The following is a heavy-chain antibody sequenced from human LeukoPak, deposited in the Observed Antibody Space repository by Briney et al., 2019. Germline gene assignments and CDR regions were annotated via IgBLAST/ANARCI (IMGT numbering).Heavy chain of an antibody. CDR2: ISTNGTVI. J-gene: IGHJ4*02. CDR1: GFTFSSCE. V-gene: IGHV3-48*03. CDR3: APRTTVTTS. D-gene: IGHD4-17*01. Sequence: GGSLRLSCAVSGFTFSSCEMNWVRQAPGKGLEWVSYISTNGTVIHHADSVKGRFTISRDSAKNSLYLQMNSLRAEDTAVYYCAPRTTVTTSWGQGTLVTVSS.